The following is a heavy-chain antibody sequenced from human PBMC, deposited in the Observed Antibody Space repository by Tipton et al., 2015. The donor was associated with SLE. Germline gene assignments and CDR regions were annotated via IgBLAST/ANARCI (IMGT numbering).Heavy chain of an antibody. CDR1: GGTFSSYA. Sequence: QLVQSGPEVKKPGSSVKVSCKASGGTFSSYAISWVRQAPGQGLEWMGRIIPIFGTANYAQKFQGRVTITADESTSTAYMELSSLRSEDTAVYYCARDSDSSIAAAGAAFDIWGQGTMVTVSS. CDR2: IIPIFGTA. D-gene: IGHD6-6*01. V-gene: IGHV1-69*18. CDR3: ARDSDSSIAAAGAAFDI. J-gene: IGHJ3*02.